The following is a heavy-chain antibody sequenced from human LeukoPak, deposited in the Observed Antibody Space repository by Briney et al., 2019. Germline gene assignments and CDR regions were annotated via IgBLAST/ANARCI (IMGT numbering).Heavy chain of an antibody. CDR2: IRYDGSNK. V-gene: IGHV3-30*02. CDR3: AKDRDLRGRAPAY. J-gene: IGHJ4*02. D-gene: IGHD1-26*01. CDR1: GFTFSSYG. Sequence: GSLRLSCAASGFTFSSYGMHWVRQAPGKGLEWVAFIRYDGSNKYYADSVKGRFTISRDNSKNTLYLQMNSLRAEDTAVYYCAKDRDLRGRAPAYWGQGTLVTVSS.